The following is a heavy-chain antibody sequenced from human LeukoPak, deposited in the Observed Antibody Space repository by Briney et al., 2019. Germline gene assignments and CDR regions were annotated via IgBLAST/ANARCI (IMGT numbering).Heavy chain of an antibody. Sequence: GESLKISCMGSGYSFTNYWIGWVRQVPVSGLEWMGVIYPSDSDTRYSPSFQGQVTIPADKSIDTAYLQWSSLKASDTAMYYCARQRDSGFDFDSWGQGTLVTVSS. CDR2: IYPSDSDT. CDR3: ARQRDSGFDFDS. V-gene: IGHV5-51*01. CDR1: GYSFTNYW. J-gene: IGHJ4*02. D-gene: IGHD5-12*01.